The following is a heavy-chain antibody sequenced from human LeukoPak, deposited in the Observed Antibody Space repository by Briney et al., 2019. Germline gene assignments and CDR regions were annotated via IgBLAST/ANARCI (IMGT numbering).Heavy chain of an antibody. V-gene: IGHV1-69*06. D-gene: IGHD3-22*01. CDR3: AAFYDSSGLRIDY. Sequence: ASVKVSCKASGGTFSSYAISWVRQAPGQGLEWMGGIIPIFGTANYAQKFQGGVTITADKSTSTAYMELSSLRSEDTAVYYCAAFYDSSGLRIDYWGQGTLVTVSS. CDR1: GGTFSSYA. CDR2: IIPIFGTA. J-gene: IGHJ4*02.